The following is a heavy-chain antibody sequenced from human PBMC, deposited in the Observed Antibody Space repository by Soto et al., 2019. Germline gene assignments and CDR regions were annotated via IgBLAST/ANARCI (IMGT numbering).Heavy chain of an antibody. D-gene: IGHD6-19*01. CDR3: ARDSYSSGWTGYYFDY. J-gene: IGHJ4*02. Sequence: QVQLVESGGGVVQPGRSLRLSCAASGFTFSSYGMHWVRQAPGKGLEWVAVIWYDGSNKYYADSVKGRITISRDNSKNTLYLQMNSLRAEDTAVYYCARDSYSSGWTGYYFDYWGQGTLVTVSS. V-gene: IGHV3-33*01. CDR1: GFTFSSYG. CDR2: IWYDGSNK.